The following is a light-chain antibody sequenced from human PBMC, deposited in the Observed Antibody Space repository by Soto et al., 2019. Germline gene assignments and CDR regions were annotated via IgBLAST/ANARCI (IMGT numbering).Light chain of an antibody. CDR1: QTVSSW. CDR2: KAS. CDR3: QQLNYWPRIT. V-gene: IGKV1-5*03. Sequence: ITMTMSPSTLSASVGDTVTVTCRASQTVSSWLAWYQQKPGKAPKLLIYKASTLKSGVPSRFSGSGSGTDFTLTISSLQSEDFAVYYCQQLNYWPRITFGQVTRLE. J-gene: IGKJ5*01.